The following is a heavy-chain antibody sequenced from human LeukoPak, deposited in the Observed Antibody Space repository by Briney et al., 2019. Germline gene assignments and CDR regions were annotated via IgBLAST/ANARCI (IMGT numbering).Heavy chain of an antibody. J-gene: IGHJ5*02. CDR2: ISYDGSNK. Sequence: SGGSLRLSCAASGFTFSSYAMHWVREAPGKGLEWVAVISYDGSNKYYADSVKGRFTISRDNSKNTLYLQMNSLRAEDTAVYYCARNPVLRYFDWLPNWFDPWGQGTLVTVSS. CDR1: GFTFSSYA. V-gene: IGHV3-30*04. D-gene: IGHD3-9*01. CDR3: ARNPVLRYFDWLPNWFDP.